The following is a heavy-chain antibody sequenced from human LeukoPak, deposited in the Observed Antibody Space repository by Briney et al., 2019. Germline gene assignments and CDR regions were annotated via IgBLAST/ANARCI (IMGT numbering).Heavy chain of an antibody. CDR1: AFTFRSYG. CDR2: IRYHGSDK. D-gene: IGHD3-10*01. Sequence: PGGSLRLSCAASAFTFRSYGMHWVRQAPGKGLEWVAFIRYHGSDKYYADSVKDRFTISRDNSKNTLYLQMNSLRAEDTAVYYCAKDSPYAYYGSGSYWDYWGQGTLVTVSS. J-gene: IGHJ4*02. V-gene: IGHV3-30*02. CDR3: AKDSPYAYYGSGSYWDY.